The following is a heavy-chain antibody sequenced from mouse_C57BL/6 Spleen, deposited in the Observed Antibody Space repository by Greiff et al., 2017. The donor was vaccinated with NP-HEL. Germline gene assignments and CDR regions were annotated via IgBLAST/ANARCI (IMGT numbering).Heavy chain of an antibody. Sequence: VQLQQSGAELVKPGASVKLSCKASGYTFTSYWMQWVKQRPGQGLEWIGEIDPSDSYTNYNQKFKSKATLTVDTSSSTAYMQLSSLTSEDSAVYYCARRRGDRRGFDYWGQGTTLTVSS. D-gene: IGHD3-3*01. J-gene: IGHJ2*01. V-gene: IGHV1-50*01. CDR1: GYTFTSYW. CDR2: IDPSDSYT. CDR3: ARRRGDRRGFDY.